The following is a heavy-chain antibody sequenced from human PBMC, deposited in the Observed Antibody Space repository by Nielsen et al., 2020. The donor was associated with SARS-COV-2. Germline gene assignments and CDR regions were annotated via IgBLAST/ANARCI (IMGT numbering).Heavy chain of an antibody. CDR1: GFTFNNYA. V-gene: IGHV3-23*01. J-gene: IGHJ4*02. CDR2: ISGGGGST. CDR3: AKDRYYDFWSGYYFDY. Sequence: GESLKISCAASGFTFNNYAMNWVRQAPGKGLEWVSAISGGGGSTYYADSVKGRFTISRDNSKNTLYLQMNSLRAEDTAVYYCAKDRYYDFWSGYYFDYWGQGTLVTVSS. D-gene: IGHD3-3*01.